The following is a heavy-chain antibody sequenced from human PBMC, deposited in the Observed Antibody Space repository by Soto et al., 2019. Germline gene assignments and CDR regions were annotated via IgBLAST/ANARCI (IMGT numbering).Heavy chain of an antibody. CDR2: ISAHNGNT. CDR3: ARGRYGDY. Sequence: QVHLVQSGAEVKKPGASVKVSCKGSGYAFTTYGITWVRQAPGQGLEWMGWISAHNGNTNYAQKLQGRVTVTRDTSTSTAYMDLGGLRSDDTALYYCARGRYGDYWGQGALVTVSS. CDR1: GYAFTTYG. D-gene: IGHD1-1*01. V-gene: IGHV1-18*01. J-gene: IGHJ4*02.